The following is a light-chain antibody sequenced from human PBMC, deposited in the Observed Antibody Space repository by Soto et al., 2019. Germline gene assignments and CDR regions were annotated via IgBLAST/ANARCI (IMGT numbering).Light chain of an antibody. Sequence: EIVLTQSPDTLSLSPGERATLSCRASQSVSSSYLAWYQQKSGQAPRLLIYGASRRATGIPDRFSGSGSGTDFTLTISRLEPEDFAVYYCQHYGSSRWTFGQGTKVEIK. V-gene: IGKV3-20*01. CDR3: QHYGSSRWT. CDR2: GAS. J-gene: IGKJ1*01. CDR1: QSVSSSY.